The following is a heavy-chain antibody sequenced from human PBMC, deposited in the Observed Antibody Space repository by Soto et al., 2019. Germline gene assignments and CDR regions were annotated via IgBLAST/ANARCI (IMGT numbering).Heavy chain of an antibody. V-gene: IGHV2-5*02. CDR2: IYWDDDK. CDR3: AHFDFNPGQFDP. J-gene: IGHJ5*02. CDR1: GFSLSTSGVG. D-gene: IGHD3-9*01. Sequence: QITLKESGPALVKPTQTLTLTCSFSGFSLSTSGVGVGWIRQPPGKALEWLALIYWDDDKRYSPSLKRRITITKDPSKHQAVLTMTNMYPVATATYFCAHFDFNPGQFDPWGQGTLVTVSS.